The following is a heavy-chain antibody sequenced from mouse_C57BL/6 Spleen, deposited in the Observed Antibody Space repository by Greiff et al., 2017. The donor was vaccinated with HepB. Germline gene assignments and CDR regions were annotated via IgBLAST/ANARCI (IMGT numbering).Heavy chain of an antibody. Sequence: EVKLMGSGGGLVKPGGSLKLSCAASGFTFSSYAMSWVRQTPEKRLEWVATISDGGSYTYYPDNVKGRFTISRDNAKNNLYLQMSHLKSEDTAMYYCARDRRRDYAMDYWGQGTSVTVSS. CDR2: ISDGGSYT. J-gene: IGHJ4*01. CDR3: ARDRRRDYAMDY. V-gene: IGHV5-4*01. CDR1: GFTFSSYA.